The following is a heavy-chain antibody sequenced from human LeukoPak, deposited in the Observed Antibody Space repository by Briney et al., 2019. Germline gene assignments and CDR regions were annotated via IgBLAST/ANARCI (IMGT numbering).Heavy chain of an antibody. CDR2: IYYTGST. CDR3: ARRVAVAGPLDY. V-gene: IGHV4-59*08. CDR1: GGSISSYY. D-gene: IGHD6-19*01. J-gene: IGHJ4*02. Sequence: PSEILSLTYTVSGGSISSYYWSWIRRPPGKGLEWIGYIYYTGSTNYNPSLKSRVTISVDTSKNQFSLKLSSVTAADTAVYYCARRVAVAGPLDYWGQGTLVPVSS.